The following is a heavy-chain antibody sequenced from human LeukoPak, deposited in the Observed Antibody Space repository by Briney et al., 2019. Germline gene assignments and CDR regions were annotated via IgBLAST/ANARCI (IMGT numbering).Heavy chain of an antibody. V-gene: IGHV3-30*02. D-gene: IGHD6-13*01. CDR3: AKDRCRSSWYGGDAFEI. CDR2: IRYDGSNK. J-gene: IGHJ3*02. CDR1: GFTFSSYG. Sequence: GGSLRLSCAASGFTFSSYGMHWVRQAPGKGLEWVAFIRYDGSNKYYADSVKGRFTISRDNSKNTLYLQMNSLRTEDTAVYYCAKDRCRSSWYGGDAFEIWGQGTMVTVSS.